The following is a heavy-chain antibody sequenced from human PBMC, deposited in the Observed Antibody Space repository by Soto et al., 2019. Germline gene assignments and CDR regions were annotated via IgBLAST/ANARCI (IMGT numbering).Heavy chain of an antibody. J-gene: IGHJ4*02. CDR3: ARGPNYYLWYFDY. CDR1: GFTFSSYN. CDR2: ISSTSNTI. Sequence: ESGGGLVQPGGSLRLSCAASGFTFSSYNMNWVRQAPGKGLEWVSYISSTSNTIYYADSVKGRFTISRDNAKNSLYLQMNSLRDEDTAVYYCARGPNYYLWYFDYWGQGTLVTVSS. D-gene: IGHD3-3*01. V-gene: IGHV3-48*02.